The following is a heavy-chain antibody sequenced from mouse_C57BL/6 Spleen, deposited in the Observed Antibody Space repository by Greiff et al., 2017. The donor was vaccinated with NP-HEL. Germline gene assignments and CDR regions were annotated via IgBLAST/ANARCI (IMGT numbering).Heavy chain of an antibody. CDR1: GYTFTSYW. CDR3: ARSGYSNGGFAY. CDR2: IYPGSAST. J-gene: IGHJ3*01. D-gene: IGHD2-5*01. V-gene: IGHV1-55*01. Sequence: QVQLQQPGAELVKPGASVKMSCKASGYTFTSYWITWVKQRPGQGLEWIGDIYPGSASTNYNEKFKSKATLTVDTSSSTAYMQLSSLTSEDSAVYYCARSGYSNGGFAYWGQGTLVTVSA.